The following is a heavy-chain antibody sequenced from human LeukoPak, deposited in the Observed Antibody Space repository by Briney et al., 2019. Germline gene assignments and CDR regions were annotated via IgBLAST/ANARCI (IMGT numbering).Heavy chain of an antibody. D-gene: IGHD2-15*01. V-gene: IGHV1-69*04. Sequence: SVKVSCKASGYIFSKYGISWVRQAPGQGLEWMGRIIPIPGMANYAQKFQGRVTITADKSTSTAYMELSSLRSEDTAVYYCARGEVADYWGQGTLVTVSS. J-gene: IGHJ4*02. CDR1: GYIFSKYG. CDR2: IIPIPGMA. CDR3: ARGEVADY.